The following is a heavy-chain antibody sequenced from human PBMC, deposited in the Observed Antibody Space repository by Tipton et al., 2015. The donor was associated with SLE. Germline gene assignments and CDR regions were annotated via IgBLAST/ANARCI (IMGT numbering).Heavy chain of an antibody. D-gene: IGHD5-24*01. CDR1: GGSVSAGSYY. V-gene: IGHV4-61*01. CDR2: ISYSGST. J-gene: IGHJ5*02. Sequence: TLSLTCTVSGGSVSAGSYYWGWIRQPPGRGLEWIGYISYSGSTNYNPSVRSRVSISLDTSKNQFSLKVKSVTTADTAVYYCARMRGGYNAHHWGQGILVTVSS. CDR3: ARMRGGYNAHH.